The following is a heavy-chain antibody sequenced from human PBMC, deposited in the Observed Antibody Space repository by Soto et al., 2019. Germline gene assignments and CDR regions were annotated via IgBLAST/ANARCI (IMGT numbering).Heavy chain of an antibody. CDR1: GFTFSSYA. CDR3: AKNPRPSLIQLWLFDYFDY. D-gene: IGHD5-18*01. CDR2: ISGSGGST. J-gene: IGHJ4*02. Sequence: GGSLRLSCAASGFTFSSYAMSWVRQAPGKGLEWVSAISGSGGSTYYADSVKGRFTISRDNSKNTLYLERNSLRAEDTDVYYCAKNPRPSLIQLWLFDYFDYWGQGTLVTVSS. V-gene: IGHV3-23*01.